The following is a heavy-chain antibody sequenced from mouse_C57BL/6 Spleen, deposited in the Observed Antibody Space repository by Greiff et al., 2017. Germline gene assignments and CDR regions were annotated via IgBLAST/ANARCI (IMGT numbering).Heavy chain of an antibody. CDR2: IYPGDGDT. D-gene: IGHD1-1*01. J-gene: IGHJ1*03. CDR1: GYAFSSYW. V-gene: IGHV1-80*01. CDR3: AIYGSSQVGYFDV. Sequence: QVTLKESGAELVKPGASVKISCKASGYAFSSYWMNWVKQRPGKGLEWIGQIYPGDGDTNYNGKFKGKATLTADKSSSTAYMQLSSLTSEDSAVYFCAIYGSSQVGYFDVWGTGTTVTVSS.